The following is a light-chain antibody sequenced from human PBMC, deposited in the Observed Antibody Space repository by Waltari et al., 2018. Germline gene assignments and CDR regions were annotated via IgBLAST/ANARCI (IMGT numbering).Light chain of an antibody. V-gene: IGLV2-14*01. CDR2: VGS. CDR3: NSYAGSSSWV. CDR1: SSDIGFYNY. Sequence: QSALTQPASVSGSPGQSITISCTGTSSDIGFYNYVSWYQQHPGKAPKLMIYVGSERTSGVANRVSGSKSGNTASLTISGRQAEEDADYYCNSYAGSSSWVFGGGIKLTVL. J-gene: IGLJ3*02.